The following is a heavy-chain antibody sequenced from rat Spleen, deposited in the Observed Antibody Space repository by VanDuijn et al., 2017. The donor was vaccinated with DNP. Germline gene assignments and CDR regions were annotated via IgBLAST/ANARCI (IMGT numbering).Heavy chain of an antibody. CDR2: IIYDGSAT. Sequence: EVQLVESGGGLLQPGRSLKLSCAASGFTFSDYNMAWVRQAPKKGLEWVATIIYDGSATFYRDSLKGRFTISRDNTKNTLHLQMDNLGSDDTATYYCVRRGGKGLFSKWGQGTLVTVSS. CDR1: GFTFSDYN. CDR3: VRRGGKGLFSK. D-gene: IGHD3-1*01. J-gene: IGHJ3*01. V-gene: IGHV5S10*01.